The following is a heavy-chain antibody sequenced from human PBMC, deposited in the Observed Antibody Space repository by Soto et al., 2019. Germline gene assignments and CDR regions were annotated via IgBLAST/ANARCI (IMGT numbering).Heavy chain of an antibody. CDR2: ISGYNGDT. V-gene: IGHV1-18*01. J-gene: IGHJ6*02. D-gene: IGHD2-8*01. CDR1: GYTFTRYG. Sequence: ASVKVSCKASGYTFTRYGISWVRQAPGQGLEWMGWISGYNGDTNYAREFQGRVSMTIDTSTTTAYTELRSLTSDDTAVYYCAKNGQPPYYYYGLDVWGQGTKVTVSS. CDR3: AKNGQPPYYYYGLDV.